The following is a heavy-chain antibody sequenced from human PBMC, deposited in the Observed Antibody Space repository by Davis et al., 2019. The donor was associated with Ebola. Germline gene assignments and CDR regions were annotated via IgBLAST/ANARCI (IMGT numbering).Heavy chain of an antibody. D-gene: IGHD5-18*01. V-gene: IGHV3-74*01. CDR2: ISWNSGSI. J-gene: IGHJ3*02. Sequence: PGGSLRLSCAASGFTFSNYWMHWVRQAPGKGLEWVSGISWNSGSIGYADSVKGRFTTSMDNFRNTLYLQMDSLRDEDTALYYCAREGYSSGTAPAFDMWGQGTMVTVSS. CDR1: GFTFSNYW. CDR3: AREGYSSGTAPAFDM.